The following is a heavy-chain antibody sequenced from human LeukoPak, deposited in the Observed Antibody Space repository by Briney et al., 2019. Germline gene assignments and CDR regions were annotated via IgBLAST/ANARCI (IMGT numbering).Heavy chain of an antibody. V-gene: IGHV3-21*01. D-gene: IGHD3-22*01. CDR1: GFTFSGYS. CDR3: AREPPYYDSSGYYDY. J-gene: IGHJ4*02. Sequence: GGSLRLSCAASGFTFSGYSMNWVRQAPGKGLEWVSSISSSSYIYYADSVKGRFTISRDNAKNSLYLQMNSLRAEDTAVYYCAREPPYYDSSGYYDYWGQGTLVTVSS. CDR2: ISSSSYI.